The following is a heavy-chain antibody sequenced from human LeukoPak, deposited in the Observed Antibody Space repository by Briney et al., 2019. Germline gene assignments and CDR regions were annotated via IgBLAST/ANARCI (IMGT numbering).Heavy chain of an antibody. CDR2: INSDGSST. D-gene: IGHD2-21*02. Sequence: GGSLRLSCAASGFTFSSYWMHWVRQAPGKGLVWVSRINSDGSSTSYADSVKGRFTISRDNAKNTLYLQMNSLRAEDTAAYYCARAKVTATNYGMDVWGQGTTVTVSS. CDR3: ARAKVTATNYGMDV. J-gene: IGHJ6*02. CDR1: GFTFSSYW. V-gene: IGHV3-74*01.